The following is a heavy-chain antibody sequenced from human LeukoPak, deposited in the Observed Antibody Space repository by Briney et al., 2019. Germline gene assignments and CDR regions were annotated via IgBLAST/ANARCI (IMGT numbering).Heavy chain of an antibody. Sequence: SQTLSLTCTVSGGSISSGGYYWSWIRQHPGKGLEWIGYIYYSGSTYYNPPLKSRVTISVDTSKNQFSLKLSSVTAADTAVYYCARERYSSGWFENWFDPWGQGTLVTVSS. CDR1: GGSISSGGYY. D-gene: IGHD6-19*01. CDR3: ARERYSSGWFENWFDP. V-gene: IGHV4-31*03. CDR2: IYYSGST. J-gene: IGHJ5*02.